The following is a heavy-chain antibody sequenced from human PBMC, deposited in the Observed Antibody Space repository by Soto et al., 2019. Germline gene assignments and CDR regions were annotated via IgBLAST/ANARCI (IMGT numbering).Heavy chain of an antibody. CDR3: ARETGDVWYFDY. CDR2: INHSGST. V-gene: IGHV4-34*01. CDR1: GGSFSGYY. Sequence: SETLSLTCAVYGGSFSGYYLSWIRQPPGKGLEWIGEINHSGSTNYNPSLKSRVTISVDTSKNQFSLKLSSVTAADTAVYYCARETGDVWYFDYWGQGTLATVSS. J-gene: IGHJ4*02. D-gene: IGHD7-27*01.